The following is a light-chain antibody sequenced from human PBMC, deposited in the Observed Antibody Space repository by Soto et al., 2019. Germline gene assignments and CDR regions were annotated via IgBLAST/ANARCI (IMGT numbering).Light chain of an antibody. CDR2: EVN. V-gene: IGLV2-14*01. CDR1: SSDIGAYDY. CDR3: CSYTGTTSPWV. J-gene: IGLJ3*02. Sequence: QSALTQPASVSGSPGESIIISCTGSSSDIGAYDYVSWYQHHPGRAPKVIIFEVNDRASGVSHRFSGSKSGNTASLTISGLQAEDEAEYYCCSYTGTTSPWVFGGGTKLTVL.